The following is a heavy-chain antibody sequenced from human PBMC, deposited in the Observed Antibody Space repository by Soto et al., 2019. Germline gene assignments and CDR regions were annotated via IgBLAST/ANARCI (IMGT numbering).Heavy chain of an antibody. CDR2: KRSKAHSYAT. D-gene: IGHD5-18*01. Sequence: EVQLVASGGGLVQPRGSLKLSCAASGFSFSDSAIHWVRQASGKGLEWVGRKRSKAHSYATAFAASVKGRFTISSDDSENTVYLQMTSVKTEDTAVYDCTRYTVDYWGQGTSVIVSS. V-gene: IGHV3-73*02. CDR3: TRYTVDY. CDR1: GFSFSDSA. J-gene: IGHJ4*02.